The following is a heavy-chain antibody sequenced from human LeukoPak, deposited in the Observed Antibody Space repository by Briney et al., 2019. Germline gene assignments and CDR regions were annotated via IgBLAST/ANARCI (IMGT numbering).Heavy chain of an antibody. CDR3: VRDVAYDFRNPYRYFQH. Sequence: GGSLRLACAASGFIFDDYAMTWVRQAPGKGLEWVANIKQDGSEKYYEDSMKGRFTISRDNAKSSLYLQMKSLRAEDTAVYYCVRDVAYDFRNPYRYFQHWGQGTLVTVSS. CDR1: GFIFDDYA. D-gene: IGHD3-3*01. V-gene: IGHV3-7*01. CDR2: IKQDGSEK. J-gene: IGHJ1*01.